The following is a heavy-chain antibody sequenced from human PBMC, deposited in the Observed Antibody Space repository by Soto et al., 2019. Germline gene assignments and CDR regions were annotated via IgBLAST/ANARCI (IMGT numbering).Heavy chain of an antibody. Sequence: QVQLVQSGAEEKKPGASVKVSCKASGYTFTSYAMHWVRQAPGQRLEWMGWINAGNGNTKYSQKFQSRVTITRDTSASTAYXXXSSLRSEDTAVYYCARSIVVVTALDYWGQGTLVTVSS. D-gene: IGHD2-21*02. V-gene: IGHV1-3*05. CDR1: GYTFTSYA. CDR2: INAGNGNT. J-gene: IGHJ4*02. CDR3: ARSIVVVTALDY.